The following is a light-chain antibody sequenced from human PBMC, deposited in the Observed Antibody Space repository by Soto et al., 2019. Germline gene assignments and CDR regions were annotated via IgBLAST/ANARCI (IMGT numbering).Light chain of an antibody. CDR2: DKS. V-gene: IGKV3-11*01. CDR1: QFLSSY. J-gene: IGKJ5*01. CDR3: HQRNK. Sequence: EVVLTQSPATLSLAPGERATLSCRASQFLSSYLAWYQQKPGKPPRLLIYDKSNRATGIPARFSGSRSGTDFTLTISSLEHEDFGVYFCHQRNKFGQGTRLEIK.